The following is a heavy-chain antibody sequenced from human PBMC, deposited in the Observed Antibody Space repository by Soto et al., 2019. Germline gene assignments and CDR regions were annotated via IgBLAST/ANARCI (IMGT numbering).Heavy chain of an antibody. D-gene: IGHD1-1*01. CDR1: GDSVSSNSAA. Sequence: SQTLSLTFAISGDSVSSNSAAWNWIRQSPSRGLEWLGRTYYRSKWYNDYAVSVKSRITINPDTSKNQFSLQLNSVTPEDTAVYYCARDRQEPTFYYSYYGMEVWGQGTTVTVSS. V-gene: IGHV6-1*01. J-gene: IGHJ6*02. CDR3: ARDRQEPTFYYSYYGMEV. CDR2: TYYRSKWYN.